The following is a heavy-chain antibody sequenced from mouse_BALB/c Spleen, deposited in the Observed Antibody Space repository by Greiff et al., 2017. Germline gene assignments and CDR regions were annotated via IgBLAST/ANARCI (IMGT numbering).Heavy chain of an antibody. Sequence: QVQLHQPGAELVRPGASVKLSCKASGYTFTSYWINWVKQRPGQGLEWIGNIYPSDSYTNYNQKFKDKATLTVDKSSSTAYMQLSSPTSEDSAVYYCTRQLLAYWGQGTLVTVSA. V-gene: IGHV1-69*02. D-gene: IGHD3-1*01. CDR1: GYTFTSYW. CDR2: IYPSDSYT. CDR3: TRQLLAY. J-gene: IGHJ3*01.